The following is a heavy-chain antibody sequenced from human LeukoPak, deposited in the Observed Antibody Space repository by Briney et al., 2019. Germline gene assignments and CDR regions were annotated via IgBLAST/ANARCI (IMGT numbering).Heavy chain of an antibody. D-gene: IGHD3-22*01. CDR2: INPNSGGT. CDR3: ARPYYDSSGYYYRYSDWFDP. J-gene: IGHJ5*02. Sequence: ASVKVSCKASGYTFTGYYMHWVRQAPGQGLEWMGWINPNSGGTNYALKFQGRVTMTRDTSISTAYMELSRLRSDDTAVYYCARPYYDSSGYYYRYSDWFDPWGQGTLVTVSS. V-gene: IGHV1-2*02. CDR1: GYTFTGYY.